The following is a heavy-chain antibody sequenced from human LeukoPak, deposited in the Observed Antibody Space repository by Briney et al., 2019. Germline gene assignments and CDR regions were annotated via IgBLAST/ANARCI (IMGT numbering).Heavy chain of an antibody. CDR2: ISAYNGNT. CDR3: ARDTGYCSSTSCFHDAFDI. J-gene: IGHJ3*02. Sequence: ASVKVSSKASGYTFTSYGISWVRQAPGQGLEWMGWISAYNGNTNYAQKLQGRVTMTTDTSTSTAYMELRSLRTDDTAVYYCARDTGYCSSTSCFHDAFDIWGQGTMVTVSS. V-gene: IGHV1-18*01. CDR1: GYTFTSYG. D-gene: IGHD2-2*01.